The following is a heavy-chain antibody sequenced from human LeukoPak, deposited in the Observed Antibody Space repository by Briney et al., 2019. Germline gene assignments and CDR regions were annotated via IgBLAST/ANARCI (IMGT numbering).Heavy chain of an antibody. CDR1: GYTFTGYY. CDR3: ARASRIAAAGGGGFEYFQH. Sequence: ASVKVSCKASGYTFTGYYMHWVRQAPGQGLEWMGWINPNSGGTNYAQKFQGRVTMTRDTSISTAYKELSRLRSDDTAVYYCARASRIAAAGGGGFEYFQHWGQGTLVTASS. D-gene: IGHD6-13*01. CDR2: INPNSGGT. V-gene: IGHV1-2*02. J-gene: IGHJ1*01.